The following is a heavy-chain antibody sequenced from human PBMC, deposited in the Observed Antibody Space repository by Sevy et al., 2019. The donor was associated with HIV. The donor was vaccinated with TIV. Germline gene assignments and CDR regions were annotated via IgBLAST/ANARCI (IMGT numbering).Heavy chain of an antibody. CDR3: ARDPMSYYYDSSGYFDY. V-gene: IGHV3-21*01. Sequence: GGSLRLSCAASGFTFSNYSMNWVRQAPGKGLEWVSSISSSSSYIYYADSVKGRFTISRDNAKNSLYLQMNSLRAEDTAVYYCARDPMSYYYDSSGYFDYWGQGTLVTVSS. CDR1: GFTFSNYS. CDR2: ISSSSSYI. J-gene: IGHJ4*02. D-gene: IGHD3-22*01.